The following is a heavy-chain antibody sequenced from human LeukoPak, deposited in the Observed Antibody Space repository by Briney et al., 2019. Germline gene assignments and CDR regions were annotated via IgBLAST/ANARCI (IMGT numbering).Heavy chain of an antibody. CDR1: GFTFNNYA. CDR3: AKRTDVLTCYFLG. CDR2: VSGSGGAT. V-gene: IGHV3-23*01. Sequence: PGGSLRLSCAASGFTFNNYAMSWVRRAPGKGLEWVSHVSGSGGATYYADSVKGRFTISRDNSKNTMYLQMNSLRAEDTAVYYCAKRTDVLTCYFLGWGQGTLVTVSS. J-gene: IGHJ4*02. D-gene: IGHD3-9*01.